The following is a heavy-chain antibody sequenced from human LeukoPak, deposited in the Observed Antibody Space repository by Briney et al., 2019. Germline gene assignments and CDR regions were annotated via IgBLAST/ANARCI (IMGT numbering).Heavy chain of an antibody. Sequence: SGPTLVNPTQTHTLTCTFSGFSLSTSGVGVGWIRQPPGKALEWLALVYWNDDKRYSPSLKSRLTITKDTSKNQVVLTRTNMDPVDTAIYYCAHSLRAALKYCSSTSCRGPFDYWAEGTLVTVSS. CDR1: GFSLSTSGVG. J-gene: IGHJ4*02. CDR3: AHSLRAALKYCSSTSCRGPFDY. V-gene: IGHV2-5*01. CDR2: VYWNDDK. D-gene: IGHD2-2*01.